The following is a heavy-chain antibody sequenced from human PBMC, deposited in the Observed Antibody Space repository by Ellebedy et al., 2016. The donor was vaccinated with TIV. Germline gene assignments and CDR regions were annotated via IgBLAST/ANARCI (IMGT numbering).Heavy chain of an antibody. CDR3: ARDSRYNWNDWDYYHMDV. D-gene: IGHD1-1*01. V-gene: IGHV7-4-1*02. J-gene: IGHJ6*03. CDR2: INMNTGNP. Sequence: ASVKVSCKASGYTFTGYPMNWVRQAPGQGLEWLGWINMNTGNPTYAQGFTGRFVFSLDTSVSTAYLQISSLQAEDTAVYYCARDSRYNWNDWDYYHMDVWGKGTTVTVS. CDR1: GYTFTGYP.